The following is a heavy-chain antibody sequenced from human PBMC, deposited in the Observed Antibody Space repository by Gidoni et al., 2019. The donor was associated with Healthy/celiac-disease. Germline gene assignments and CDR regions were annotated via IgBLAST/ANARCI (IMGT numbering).Heavy chain of an antibody. J-gene: IGHJ4*02. CDR3: ASSIMITFGGVIDNPPTDY. CDR2: IWSDGSNK. V-gene: IGHV3-33*01. D-gene: IGHD3-16*02. CDR1: GFTFSSYG. Sequence: QVQLVESGGGVVQPGRSLRLSCAAAGFTFSSYGMHWVRQAPGKGLEWVAVIWSDGSNKYYADSVKGRFTISRDNSKNTLYLQMNSLRAEDTAVYYCASSIMITFGGVIDNPPTDYWGQGTLVTVSS.